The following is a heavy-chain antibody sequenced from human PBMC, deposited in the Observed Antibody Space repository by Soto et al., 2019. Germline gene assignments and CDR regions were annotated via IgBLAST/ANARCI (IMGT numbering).Heavy chain of an antibody. J-gene: IGHJ4*02. Sequence: ESLRLSCAASGFTFSNVWMSWVRQAPGKGLEWVGRVKSKSDGATTDYAAPVKGRFTVSRDDSQSTLSLQMDSLKIEDTAVYFCTTAAGGMWGADYWGQGTPVTAPQ. D-gene: IGHD1-26*01. CDR3: TTAAGGMWGADY. V-gene: IGHV3-15*01. CDR1: GFTFSNVW. CDR2: VKSKSDGATT.